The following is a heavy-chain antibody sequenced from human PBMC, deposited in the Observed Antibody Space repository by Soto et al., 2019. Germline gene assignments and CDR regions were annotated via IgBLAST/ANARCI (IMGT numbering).Heavy chain of an antibody. D-gene: IGHD3-16*01. CDR3: ARVAYQCLEI. V-gene: IGHV1-69*06. CDR1: GGTFSSYA. CDR2: IIPIFGTA. Sequence: QVQLVQSGAEVKKPGSSVKVSCKASGGTFSSYAISWVRQAPGQGLEWMGGIIPIFGTANYAQKFQGRVTMTRDTSASTVYMELSSLTSEDSAVYFCARVAYQCLEIWGQGTLVTVSS. J-gene: IGHJ4*02.